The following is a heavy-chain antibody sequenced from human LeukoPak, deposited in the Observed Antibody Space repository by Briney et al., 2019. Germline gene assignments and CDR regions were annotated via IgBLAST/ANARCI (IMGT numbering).Heavy chain of an antibody. CDR3: ARDLRFDYYDSSGYYYYYYYMDV. J-gene: IGHJ6*03. CDR2: IYYSGST. CDR1: GFTFSSYS. D-gene: IGHD3-22*01. Sequence: GSLRLSCAASGFTFSSYSMNWVRQAPGKGLEWIGYIYYSGSTNYNPSLKSRVTISVDTSKNQFSLKLSSVTAADTAVYYCARDLRFDYYDSSGYYYYYYYMDVWGKGTTVTISS. V-gene: IGHV4-59*01.